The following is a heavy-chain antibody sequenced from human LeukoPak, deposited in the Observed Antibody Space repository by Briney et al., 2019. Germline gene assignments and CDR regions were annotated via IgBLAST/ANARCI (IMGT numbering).Heavy chain of an antibody. Sequence: PSETLALTCTVSGGSISSYYWSWIRQPPGKGLEWIGYIYYSGSTNYNPSLKRRVTISVDTSKNQFSLKLSSVTAADTAVYYCARVFSGYDFDYWGQGTLVTVSS. CDR3: ARVFSGYDFDY. D-gene: IGHD5-12*01. J-gene: IGHJ4*02. CDR2: IYYSGST. CDR1: GGSISSYY. V-gene: IGHV4-59*01.